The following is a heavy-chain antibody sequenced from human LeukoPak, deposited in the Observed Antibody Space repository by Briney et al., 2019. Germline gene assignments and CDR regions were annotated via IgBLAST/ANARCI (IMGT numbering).Heavy chain of an antibody. CDR1: GFIFDDYT. CDR2: MSWDGFGT. V-gene: IGHV3-43*01. CDR3: ARDPRYGARYMDV. D-gene: IGHD4-17*01. J-gene: IGHJ6*03. Sequence: GGSLRLTCEGSGFIFDDYTMHWVRQAPGKGLEWISLMSWDGFGTYYADPVRGRFTISRDNAKNSLYLQMNSLRAEDTAFYYCARDPRYGARYMDVWGKGTTVIVSS.